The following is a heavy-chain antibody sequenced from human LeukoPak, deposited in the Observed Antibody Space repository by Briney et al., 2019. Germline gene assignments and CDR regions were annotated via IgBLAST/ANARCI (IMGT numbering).Heavy chain of an antibody. V-gene: IGHV4-34*01. D-gene: IGHD3-10*01. CDR3: ARLGMVRGVIHFDY. CDR2: INHSGST. CDR1: GGSFSGYY. J-gene: IGHJ4*02. Sequence: PSETLSLTCAVYGGSFSGYYWSWIRQPPGKGLEWIGEINHSGSTNYNPSLKSRVTISVDTSKNQFSLKLSSVTAADTAVYYCARLGMVRGVIHFDYWGQGTLVTVSS.